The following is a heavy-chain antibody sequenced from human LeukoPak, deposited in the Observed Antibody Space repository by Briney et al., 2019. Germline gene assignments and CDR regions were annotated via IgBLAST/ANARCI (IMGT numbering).Heavy chain of an antibody. CDR2: IIPIFGTA. D-gene: IGHD5-18*01. CDR3: ARTRGYSYGQDY. V-gene: IGHV1-69*05. Sequence: GASVKVSCKASGGTFSSYAISWVRQAPGQGLEWMGRIIPIFGTANYAQKFQGRVTITTDESTSIAYMELSSLRSEDTAVYYCARTRGYSYGQDYWGQGTLVTVSS. J-gene: IGHJ4*02. CDR1: GGTFSSYA.